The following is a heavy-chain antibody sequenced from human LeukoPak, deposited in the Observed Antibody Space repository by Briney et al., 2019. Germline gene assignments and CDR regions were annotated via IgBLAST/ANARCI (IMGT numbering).Heavy chain of an antibody. CDR3: AKSRLNGQDFDY. CDR1: GFTFDDYA. J-gene: IGHJ4*02. D-gene: IGHD1-1*01. V-gene: IGHV3-9*01. CDR2: ISWNSGSI. Sequence: GGSLRLSCAASGFTFDDYAMHWVRQAPGKGLEWVSGISWNSGSIGYADSVKGRFTISRDNAKNPLYLQMNSLRAEGTALYYCAKSRLNGQDFDYWGQGTLVTVSS.